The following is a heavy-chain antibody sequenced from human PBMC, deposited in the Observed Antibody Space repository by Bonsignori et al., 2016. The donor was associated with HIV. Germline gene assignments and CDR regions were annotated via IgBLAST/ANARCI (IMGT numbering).Heavy chain of an antibody. V-gene: IGHV4-39*01. D-gene: IGHD2-21*01. CDR2: IDSSGTT. J-gene: IGHJ4*02. Sequence: QLQLQESGPGLVKPSETLSLTYTVSADSLDSSDYYWGWIRQSPGKGLEWIGSIDSSGTTYFNPSLKSRVTISVDTSNNQFSLTVSSVTAADTAVYYCTGYSSISYHGYDYWGQGTLVTVSS. CDR1: ADSLDSSDYY. CDR3: TGYSSISYHGYDY.